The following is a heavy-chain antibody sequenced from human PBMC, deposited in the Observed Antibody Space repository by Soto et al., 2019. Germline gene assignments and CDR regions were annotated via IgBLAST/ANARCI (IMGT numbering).Heavy chain of an antibody. J-gene: IGHJ6*02. CDR3: ARVNPSNDYLYGIDV. CDR2: ISHTGST. Sequence: PSATLSLTCAVSGGSISSGGYSWSWIRQSPGRGLEWIGEISHTGSTNYNPSLKSRVTISVDTSKNQFSLTVSSVTAADTAIYYCARVNPSNDYLYGIDVWGQGTTVTVSS. D-gene: IGHD6-6*01. CDR1: GGSISSGGYS. V-gene: IGHV4-30-2*06.